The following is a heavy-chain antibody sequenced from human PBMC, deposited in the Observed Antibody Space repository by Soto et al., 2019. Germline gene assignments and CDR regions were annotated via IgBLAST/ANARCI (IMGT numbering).Heavy chain of an antibody. CDR3: ARDRSIAVAPGSMGWFDP. Sequence: GGSLRLSCAASGFTFSDYYMSWIRQAPGKGLEWVSYISSSGSTIYYADSVKGRFTISRDNAKNSLYLQMNSLRAEDTAVYYCARDRSIAVAPGSMGWFDPWGQGTLVTVSS. V-gene: IGHV3-11*01. J-gene: IGHJ5*02. CDR1: GFTFSDYY. CDR2: ISSSGSTI. D-gene: IGHD6-19*01.